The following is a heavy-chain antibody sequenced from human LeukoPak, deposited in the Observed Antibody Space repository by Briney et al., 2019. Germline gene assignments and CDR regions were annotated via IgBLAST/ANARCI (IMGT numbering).Heavy chain of an antibody. V-gene: IGHV4-4*02. CDR3: ARVAEAGGFGY. Sequence: PSGTLSLTCAVSGGSMSSTNWWSWVRQPPGKGLEWIGEIYHSGTTNYNPSLKSRVTMSVDTSKNQFSLKLSSVTAADTAVYYCARVAEAGGFGYWGQGTPVTVSS. CDR2: IYHSGTT. J-gene: IGHJ4*02. CDR1: GGSMSSTNW. D-gene: IGHD6-13*01.